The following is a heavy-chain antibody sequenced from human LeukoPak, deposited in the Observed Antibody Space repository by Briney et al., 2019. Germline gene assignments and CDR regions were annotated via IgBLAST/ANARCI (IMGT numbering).Heavy chain of an antibody. J-gene: IGHJ4*02. Sequence: SETLSLTCTVSGGSISSSSYYWGWIRQPPGKGLEWIGSIYYSGSTYYNPSLKSRVTISVDTSKNQFSLKLSSVTAADTAVYYRARSVLNYYDSSGQPKLYFDYWGQGTLVTVSS. CDR1: GGSISSSSYY. D-gene: IGHD3-22*01. CDR3: ARSVLNYYDSSGQPKLYFDY. V-gene: IGHV4-39*07. CDR2: IYYSGST.